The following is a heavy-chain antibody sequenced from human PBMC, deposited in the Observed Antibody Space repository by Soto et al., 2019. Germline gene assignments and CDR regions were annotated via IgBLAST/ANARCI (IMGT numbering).Heavy chain of an antibody. CDR2: IYYSGST. V-gene: IGHV4-31*03. J-gene: IGHJ5*02. CDR3: ARWSDRRSNNWFDP. CDR1: GGSISSGGYY. D-gene: IGHD2-15*01. Sequence: PSETLSLTCTVSGGSISSGGYYWSWIRQHPGKGLEWIGYIYYSGSTYYNPSLKSRVTISVDTSKNQFSLKLSSVTAADTAVYYCARWSDRRSNNWFDPWGQGTLVTVSS.